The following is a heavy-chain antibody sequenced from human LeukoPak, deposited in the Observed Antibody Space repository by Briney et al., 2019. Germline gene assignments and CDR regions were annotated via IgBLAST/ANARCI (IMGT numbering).Heavy chain of an antibody. CDR3: AREVSRDSNWFDP. Sequence: ASVKVSCKASGYTFTGYYMHWVRQAPGQGLEWMGWINPNSGGTNYARKFQGRVTMTRDTSISTAYMELSRLRSDDTAVYYCAREVSRDSNWFDPWGQGTLVTVSS. V-gene: IGHV1-2*02. J-gene: IGHJ5*02. CDR1: GYTFTGYY. CDR2: INPNSGGT.